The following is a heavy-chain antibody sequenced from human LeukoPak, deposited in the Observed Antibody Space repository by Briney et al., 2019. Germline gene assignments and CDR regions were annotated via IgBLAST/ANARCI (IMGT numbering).Heavy chain of an antibody. Sequence: PSETLSLTCAVYGGSFSGYYWSWIRQPPGKGLEWIGEINHSGSTNYNPSLKSRVTISVDTSKNQFSLKLSSVTAADTAVYYCARRGGRYPGIAARTLKVNWFDPWGQGTLVTVSS. CDR3: ARRGGRYPGIAARTLKVNWFDP. J-gene: IGHJ5*02. D-gene: IGHD6-13*01. V-gene: IGHV4-34*01. CDR2: INHSGST. CDR1: GGSFSGYY.